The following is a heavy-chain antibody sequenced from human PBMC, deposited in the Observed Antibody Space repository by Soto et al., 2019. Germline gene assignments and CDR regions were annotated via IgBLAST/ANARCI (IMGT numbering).Heavy chain of an antibody. Sequence: QVQLVQSGAEVKKPGASVKVSCKASGYTFTSYGISWVRQAPGHGLEWMGWISAYNGNTNYAQKLQGRVTMTTDTSTSTAYTELRSLRSDDTAVYYCERDARYSYGPGGMDVWGQGTTVTVSS. CDR1: GYTFTSYG. D-gene: IGHD5-18*01. CDR2: ISAYNGNT. CDR3: ERDARYSYGPGGMDV. V-gene: IGHV1-18*01. J-gene: IGHJ6*02.